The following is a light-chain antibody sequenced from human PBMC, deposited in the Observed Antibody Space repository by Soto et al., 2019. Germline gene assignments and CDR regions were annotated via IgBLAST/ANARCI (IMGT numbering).Light chain of an antibody. CDR3: QVWDSRSDHVV. J-gene: IGLJ3*02. CDR2: DDT. V-gene: IGLV3-21*02. CDR1: NVGSKS. Sequence: SYELTQPPSVSVAPGQTATITCGENNVGSKSVHWYQQRPGQAPVLVVYDDTDRPSGIPERFSGSNSGNTATLTISRVEAGDEADYHCQVWDSRSDHVVFGGGTKLTVL.